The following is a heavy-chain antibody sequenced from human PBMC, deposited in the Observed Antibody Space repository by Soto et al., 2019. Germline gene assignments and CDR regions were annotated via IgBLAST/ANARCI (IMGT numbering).Heavy chain of an antibody. CDR3: ARDRLYYDSSGYQPMADY. V-gene: IGHV3-33*01. CDR1: GFTFSSYG. CDR2: IWYDGSNK. D-gene: IGHD3-22*01. J-gene: IGHJ4*02. Sequence: GGSLRLSCAASGFTFSSYGMHWVRQAPGKGLEWVAVIWYDGSNKYYADSVKGRFTISRDNSKNTLYLQMNSLRAEDTAVYYCARDRLYYDSSGYQPMADYWGQGTLVTVSS.